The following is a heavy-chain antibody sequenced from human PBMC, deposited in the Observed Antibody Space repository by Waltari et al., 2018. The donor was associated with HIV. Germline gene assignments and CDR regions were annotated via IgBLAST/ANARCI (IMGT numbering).Heavy chain of an antibody. V-gene: IGHV3-23*01. CDR1: GFTFRRDA. D-gene: IGHD4-17*01. J-gene: IGHJ2*01. Sequence: EVQLLESGGGLVQSGGSLRLSCAASGFTFRRDAMSWVRQARGEWLGWVSAISGSGGSTYYADSVKGRFTISRDNSKNTLYLQMNSLRAEDTAVYYCAKGTVGGDYFYWYFDLWGRGTLVTVSS. CDR2: ISGSGGST. CDR3: AKGTVGGDYFYWYFDL.